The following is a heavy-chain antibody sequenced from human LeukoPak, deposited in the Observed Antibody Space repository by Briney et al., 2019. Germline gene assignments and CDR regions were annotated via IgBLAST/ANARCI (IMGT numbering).Heavy chain of an antibody. CDR3: AKEAPRGDGYRNYFDY. CDR2: IWYDGTNK. D-gene: IGHD3-10*01. V-gene: IGHV3-33*06. J-gene: IGHJ4*02. CDR1: GFTFSTYG. Sequence: GGSLRLSCAASGFTFSTYGMHWVRQAPGKGLEWVAVIWYDGTNKYYADSMKGRFTISRDNSKNTLYLQMNSLRAEDTALYYCAKEAPRGDGYRNYFDYWGQGTLVTVSS.